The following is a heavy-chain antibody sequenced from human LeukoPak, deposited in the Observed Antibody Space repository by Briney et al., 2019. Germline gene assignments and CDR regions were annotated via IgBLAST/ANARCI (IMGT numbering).Heavy chain of an antibody. Sequence: GGSLRLSCAASGFTFSSYAMSWVRQAPGKGLEWVSAISGSGGITYYANSVKGRFTISRDNSKNTLYLQMNSLRAEDTAVYYCAKDSSGYDSGGFDYWGQGTLVTVSS. J-gene: IGHJ4*02. V-gene: IGHV3-23*01. CDR1: GFTFSSYA. D-gene: IGHD5-12*01. CDR2: ISGSGGIT. CDR3: AKDSSGYDSGGFDY.